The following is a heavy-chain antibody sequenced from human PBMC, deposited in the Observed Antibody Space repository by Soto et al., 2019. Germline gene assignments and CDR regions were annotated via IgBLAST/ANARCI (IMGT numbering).Heavy chain of an antibody. Sequence: QVQLVESGGGVVQPGRSLRLSCAASGFIFSSYAMHWVRQAPGKGLEWVAVISYDGSNKYYAESVKGRFTISRDNSKNALYLQMNSRRAEDTAGYYCAREGRIAGGFDYWGQGTLVTVSS. CDR1: GFIFSSYA. V-gene: IGHV3-30-3*01. J-gene: IGHJ4*02. CDR3: AREGRIAGGFDY. CDR2: ISYDGSNK. D-gene: IGHD1-20*01.